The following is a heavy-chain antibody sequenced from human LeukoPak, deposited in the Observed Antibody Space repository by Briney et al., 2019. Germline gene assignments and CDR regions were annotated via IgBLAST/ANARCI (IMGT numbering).Heavy chain of an antibody. V-gene: IGHV3-7*05. CDR3: AREVGSITMVRGVPYYLDY. J-gene: IGHJ4*02. CDR2: IKQDGSEK. CDR1: GFTFSSYC. D-gene: IGHD3-10*01. Sequence: PGGSLRLSCAVSGFTFSSYCMSWVRQAPGKGLEWVANIKQDGSEKYYVDSVKGRFTISRDNAKNSLYLQMNSLRAEDTAVYFCAREVGSITMVRGVPYYLDYWGQGTLVTVSS.